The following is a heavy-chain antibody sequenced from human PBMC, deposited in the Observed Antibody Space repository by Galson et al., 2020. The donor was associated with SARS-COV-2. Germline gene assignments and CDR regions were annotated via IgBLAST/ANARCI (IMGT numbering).Heavy chain of an antibody. D-gene: IGHD6-13*01. J-gene: IGHJ6*02. CDR2: ISGSGGST. CDR1: GFTFSNNA. V-gene: IGHV3-23*01. CDR3: AKAMGSSWFPLDV. Sequence: TGGSLRLSCAASGFTFSNNAMSWVRQAPGKGLEWVSSISGSGGSTYYADSVRGRFTISRDSSKNTLYVQMNGLRAEDTAVYYCAKAMGSSWFPLDVWGQGTTVTVSS.